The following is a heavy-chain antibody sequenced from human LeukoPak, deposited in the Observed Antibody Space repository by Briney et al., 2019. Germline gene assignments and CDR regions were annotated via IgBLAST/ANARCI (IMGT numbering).Heavy chain of an antibody. CDR2: ISSSGDRT. D-gene: IGHD3-16*01. J-gene: IGHJ2*01. V-gene: IGHV3-23*01. CDR1: GFTFSNYA. CDR3: AKGIGDDVPRSSVERYFDL. Sequence: GGSLRLSCAASGFTFSNYAMSWVRQAPRRGPEWVSAISSSGDRTYYADSVKGRFTISRDNSKNTLYLQMNSLRAEDTAVYYCAKGIGDDVPRSSVERYFDLWGRGTLVTVSS.